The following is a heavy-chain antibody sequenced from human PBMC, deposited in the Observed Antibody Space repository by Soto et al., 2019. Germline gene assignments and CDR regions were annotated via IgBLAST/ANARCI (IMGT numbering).Heavy chain of an antibody. Sequence: PGESLKISCKGSGYSFTTYWISWVRQMPGKGLEWMGTIDPSGSYTNYSPSFQGHVTISADKSISTAYLQWSSLKASDTAMYYCARHCSSTSCYYDYYGMDVWGQGTTVTVSS. CDR2: IDPSGSYT. CDR1: GYSFTTYW. J-gene: IGHJ6*02. CDR3: ARHCSSTSCYYDYYGMDV. V-gene: IGHV5-10-1*01. D-gene: IGHD2-2*01.